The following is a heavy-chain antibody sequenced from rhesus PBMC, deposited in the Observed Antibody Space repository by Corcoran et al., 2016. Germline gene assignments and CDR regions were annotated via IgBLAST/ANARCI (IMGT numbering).Heavy chain of an antibody. CDR2: IDPSDSDT. V-gene: IGHV5-20*02. CDR1: GYSFTSYW. CDR3: AKDDYNWNYFDY. D-gene: IGHD1-26*01. J-gene: IGHJ4*01. Sequence: EVQLVQSGAEVKRPGEPLKISCKTSGYSFTSYWISWVRQMPGKGRECMAAIDPSDSDTRYSPSSQGQVTISADKSISTAYLQWSSLKASDTATYYCAKDDYNWNYFDYWGQGVLVTVSS.